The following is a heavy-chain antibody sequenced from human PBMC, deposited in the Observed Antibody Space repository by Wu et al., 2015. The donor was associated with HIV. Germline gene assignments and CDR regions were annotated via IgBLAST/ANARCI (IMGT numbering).Heavy chain of an antibody. Sequence: QVQLVQSGAEVKKPGASVKVSCKASGYTFTSYYMRWVRQAPGQGLEWMGIINPSGGSTSYAQKFQGRVTMTRDTSTSTVYMEQSSLRSEDTAVYYCATTLTTVDGDPGRGAEYFQHWGQGTLVTVSS. D-gene: IGHD4-23*01. CDR3: ATTLTTVDGDPGRGAEYFQH. J-gene: IGHJ1*01. V-gene: IGHV1-46*03. CDR2: INPSGGST. CDR1: GYTFTSYY.